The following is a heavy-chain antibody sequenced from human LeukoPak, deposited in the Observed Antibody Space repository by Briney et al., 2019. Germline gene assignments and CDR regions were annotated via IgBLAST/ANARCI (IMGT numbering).Heavy chain of an antibody. CDR1: GITFSNAW. V-gene: IGHV3-15*01. CDR2: IKSKTDGGTT. D-gene: IGHD6-19*01. CDR3: TTDLPIAVPFDY. J-gene: IGHJ4*02. Sequence: GGSLRLSCAASGITFSNAWMSWVRQAPGKGLEWVGRIKSKTDGGTTDYAAPVKGRFTISRDDSKNTLYLQMNSLKTEDTAVYYCTTDLPIAVPFDYWGQGTLVTVSS.